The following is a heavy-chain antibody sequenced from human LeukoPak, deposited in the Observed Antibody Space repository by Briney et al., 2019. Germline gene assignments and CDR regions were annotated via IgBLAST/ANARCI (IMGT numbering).Heavy chain of an antibody. J-gene: IGHJ3*02. D-gene: IGHD6-13*01. V-gene: IGHV3-15*01. CDR1: GFTFSNAW. CDR3: TTGPAPDSSSWSGDAFDI. Sequence: GSLRLSCAASGFTFSNAWMSWVRQAPGKGLEWVGRIKSKTDGGTTDYAAPVKGRFTISRDDSKNTLYLQMNSLKTEDTAVYYCTTGPAPDSSSWSGDAFDIWGQGTMVTVSS. CDR2: IKSKTDGGTT.